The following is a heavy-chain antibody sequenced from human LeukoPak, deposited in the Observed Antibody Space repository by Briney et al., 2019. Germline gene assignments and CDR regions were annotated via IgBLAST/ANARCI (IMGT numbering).Heavy chain of an antibody. V-gene: IGHV1-2*02. J-gene: IGHJ4*02. CDR2: INPNSGGT. CDR3: ARGSELLWFGEYNY. D-gene: IGHD3-10*01. CDR1: GYTFTGYY. Sequence: ASVKDSCKASGYTFTGYYMHWVRQAPGQGLEWMGWINPNSGGTNYAQKFQGRVTMTRDTSISTAYMELSRLRSDDTAVYYCARGSELLWFGEYNYWGQGTLVTVSS.